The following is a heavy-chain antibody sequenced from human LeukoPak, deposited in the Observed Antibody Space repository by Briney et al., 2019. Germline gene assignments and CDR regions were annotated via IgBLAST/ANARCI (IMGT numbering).Heavy chain of an antibody. CDR3: AKDLEKFDTSGSPAY. CDR1: GFAFNNYG. D-gene: IGHD3-22*01. CDR2: IWYDGTTK. J-gene: IGHJ4*02. Sequence: GRSLRLSCAASGFAFNNYGMHWVRQTPGKGLEWLALIWYDGTTKYYADSVKGRFTISRDNPDSTLFLQMSSLRAEDTAVYYCAKDLEKFDTSGSPAYWGQGTLVTVSS. V-gene: IGHV3-33*06.